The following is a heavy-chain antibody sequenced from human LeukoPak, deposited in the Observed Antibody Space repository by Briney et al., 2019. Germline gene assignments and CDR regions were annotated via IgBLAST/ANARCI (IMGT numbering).Heavy chain of an antibody. Sequence: GGSLRLSCTVSGFTLSIAWMSWVRQTPGKGLEWVAFIRYDGSNKYYADSVKGRFTISRDNSKNTLYLQMNSLRAEDTAVYYCARRNYYDSSGYYYEVAFDIWGQGTMVTVSS. CDR2: IRYDGSNK. J-gene: IGHJ3*02. V-gene: IGHV3-30*02. CDR3: ARRNYYDSSGYYYEVAFDI. CDR1: GFTLSIAW. D-gene: IGHD3-22*01.